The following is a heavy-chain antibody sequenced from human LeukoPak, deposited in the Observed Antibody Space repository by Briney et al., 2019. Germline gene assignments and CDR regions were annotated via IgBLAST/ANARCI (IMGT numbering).Heavy chain of an antibody. CDR1: GFTFSSYG. D-gene: IGHD2/OR15-2a*01. CDR2: IWYDGSNK. J-gene: IGHJ4*02. CDR3: AKDLRAFYGEFDY. Sequence: PGGSLRLSCAASGFTFSSYGMHWVRQAPGKGLEWVAVIWYDGSNKYYADSVKGRFTISRDNSKNTLYLQMNSLRAEDTAVYYCAKDLRAFYGEFDYWGQGTLVTVSS. V-gene: IGHV3-33*06.